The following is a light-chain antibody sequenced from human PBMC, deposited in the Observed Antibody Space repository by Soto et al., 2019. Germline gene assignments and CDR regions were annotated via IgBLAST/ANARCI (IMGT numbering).Light chain of an antibody. V-gene: IGKV1-5*03. CDR3: QPYESYPCT. CDR2: KAS. CDR1: QSIDSW. Sequence: DIQMTQSPSTLSASVGDRVTITCRASQSIDSWLAWYQQKPGKAPKLLMYKASSLESGVPSRFSCSGSETEFTLTISSLQPDDFANYYIQPYESYPCTFGQGTKVEIQ. J-gene: IGKJ1*01.